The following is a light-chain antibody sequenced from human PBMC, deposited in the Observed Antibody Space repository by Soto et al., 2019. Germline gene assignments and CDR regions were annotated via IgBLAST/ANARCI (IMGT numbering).Light chain of an antibody. J-gene: IGKJ1*01. CDR2: DAS. CDR3: QHMRT. CDR1: QNINNW. Sequence: DIQMTQSPSTLSASIGDRVTITCRASQNINNWIAWYQQKPGKAPKFLIYDASTLESGVPSRFSGSGFGTEFSLTISSLQPDDFGSYYCQHMRTCGQGTKVEMK. V-gene: IGKV1-5*01.